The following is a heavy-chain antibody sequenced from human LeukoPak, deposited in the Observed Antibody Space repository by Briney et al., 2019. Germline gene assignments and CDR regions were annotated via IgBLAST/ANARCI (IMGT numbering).Heavy chain of an antibody. CDR3: RAWIDSFDI. V-gene: IGHV3-7*03. CDR2: INHNGNVN. CDR1: GFTFSSYW. J-gene: IGHJ3*02. Sequence: GSLRLSCAASGFTFSSYWMNWARQAPGKGLEWVASINHNGNVNYYVDSVKGRFTISRDTSKNTLYLQLNSLRVEDTAVYYCRAWIDSFDIWGQGTVVTVSS. D-gene: IGHD1-1*01.